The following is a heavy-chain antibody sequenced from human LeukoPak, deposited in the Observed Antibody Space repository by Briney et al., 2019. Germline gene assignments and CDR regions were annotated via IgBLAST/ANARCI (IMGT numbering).Heavy chain of an antibody. CDR2: ISGSGGST. J-gene: IGHJ4*02. V-gene: IGHV3-23*01. D-gene: IGHD3-10*01. Sequence: GGSLRLSCAASGFTFSSYGMSWVRQAPGKGLEWVSAISGSGGSTYYADSVKGRFTISRDNSKNTLYLQMNSLRAEDTAVYYCAKDRQSPGFQFVPGASFDYWGQGTLVTVSS. CDR3: AKDRQSPGFQFVPGASFDY. CDR1: GFTFSSYG.